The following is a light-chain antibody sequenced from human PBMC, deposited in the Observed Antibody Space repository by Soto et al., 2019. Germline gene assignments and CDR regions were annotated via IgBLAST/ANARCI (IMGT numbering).Light chain of an antibody. Sequence: QSALTQPASVSGSPGQSITISCAGSGGDVGNYDLLSWYQQMPGKAPKLIIYEVSNRPSGVSNRFSGSKSGNTASLTISGLQAEDEADYYCSSYTSSSTLGVFGGGTKLTVL. CDR2: EVS. V-gene: IGLV2-14*02. J-gene: IGLJ2*01. CDR1: GGDVGNYDL. CDR3: SSYTSSSTLGV.